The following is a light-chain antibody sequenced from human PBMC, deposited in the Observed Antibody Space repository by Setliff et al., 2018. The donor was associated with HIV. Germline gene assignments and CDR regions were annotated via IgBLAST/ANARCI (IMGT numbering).Light chain of an antibody. CDR1: SSDVGSYNL. CDR2: EVT. Sequence: QSVLTQPASVSGYPGQSITISCTGTSSDVGSYNLVSWYQQHPGKAPKLMIYEVTRRPSGVSSRFSGSKSGNTASLTISGLQAEDEADYYCCSYADTSTYVFGTGTKVTVL. CDR3: CSYADTSTYV. V-gene: IGLV2-23*02. J-gene: IGLJ1*01.